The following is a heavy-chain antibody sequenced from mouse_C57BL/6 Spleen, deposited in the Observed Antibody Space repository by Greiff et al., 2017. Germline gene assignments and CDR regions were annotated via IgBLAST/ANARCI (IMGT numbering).Heavy chain of an antibody. D-gene: IGHD2-5*01. Sequence: LEESGAELVKPGASVKISCKASGYAFSSSWMNWVKQRPGTGLEWIGQLYPGDGDTNYNGKFKGKATLTADKSSSTAYMQLSSLTSEDSAVYFCARSGSNYYARDYWGQGTSVTVAS. CDR2: LYPGDGDT. CDR3: ARSGSNYYARDY. V-gene: IGHV1-80*01. CDR1: GYAFSSSW. J-gene: IGHJ4*01.